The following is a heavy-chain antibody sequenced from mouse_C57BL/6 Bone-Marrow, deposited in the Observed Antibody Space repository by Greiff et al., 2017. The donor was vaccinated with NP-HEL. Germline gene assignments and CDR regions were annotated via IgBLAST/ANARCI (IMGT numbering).Heavy chain of an antibody. Sequence: DVQLQESGPGLVKPSQSLSLPCSVTGYSITSGYYWNWIRQFPGNKLEWMGYISYDGSNNYNPSLKNRISITRDTSKNQFFLKLNSVTTEDTATYYCASPPFSAYWGQGTLVTGSA. V-gene: IGHV3-6*01. CDR1: GYSITSGYY. CDR3: ASPPFSAY. J-gene: IGHJ3*01. CDR2: ISYDGSN.